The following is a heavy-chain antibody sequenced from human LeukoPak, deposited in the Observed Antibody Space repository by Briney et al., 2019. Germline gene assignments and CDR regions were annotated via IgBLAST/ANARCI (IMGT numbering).Heavy chain of an antibody. CDR1: GITFRNFW. Sequence: GGSLRLSCEASGITFRNFWLLWVRQAPGKGLVWVSRINSDGNNTRYAGSVKGRFTISRDNAKNTLFLQMNSLTAEDTAVYYCATGDDYNAKGPGVPDSWGQGILVTVPS. J-gene: IGHJ5*01. CDR2: INSDGNNT. CDR3: ATGDDYNAKGPGVPDS. V-gene: IGHV3-74*01. D-gene: IGHD5-24*01.